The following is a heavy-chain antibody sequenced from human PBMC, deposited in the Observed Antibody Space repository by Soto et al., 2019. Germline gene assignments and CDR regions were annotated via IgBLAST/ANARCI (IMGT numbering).Heavy chain of an antibody. CDR2: IYYSGST. Sequence: QLQLQESGPGLVKPSETLSLTCTVSGGSISISNYYWGWIRQPPGKGLEWIGSIYYSGSTYYNPSLTSRVTKSRDTSKNQFSLKLSSVTAADTAVYYCARHPNIVGATAWFDPWGQGTLFTVSS. J-gene: IGHJ5*02. CDR3: ARHPNIVGATAWFDP. D-gene: IGHD1-26*01. CDR1: GGSISISNYY. V-gene: IGHV4-39*01.